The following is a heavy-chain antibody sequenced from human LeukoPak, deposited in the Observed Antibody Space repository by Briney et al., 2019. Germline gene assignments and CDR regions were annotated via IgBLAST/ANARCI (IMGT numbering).Heavy chain of an antibody. J-gene: IGHJ5*02. CDR1: GYTFTSYG. D-gene: IGHD3-9*01. Sequence: ASVKVSCKASGYTFTSYGISWVRQAPGQGLEWMGWISAYNGNTNYAQKLQGRVTMTTDTSTSTAYMELRSLRSDDTAVYYCAIYDILTGSNNWFDPWGQGTLVTVSS. CDR2: ISAYNGNT. V-gene: IGHV1-18*01. CDR3: AIYDILTGSNNWFDP.